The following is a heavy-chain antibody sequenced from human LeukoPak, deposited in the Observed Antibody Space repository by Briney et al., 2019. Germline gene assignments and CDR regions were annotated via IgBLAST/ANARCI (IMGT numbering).Heavy chain of an antibody. D-gene: IGHD3-22*01. CDR3: ARVLRDYDSRAYDAFDI. CDR1: GFTFDDYA. Sequence: PGGSLRLSCAASGFTFDDYAMHWVRHVPGKGLVWVSGITWNSGSRDYADSVKGRFTISRDNSKNTLYLQMNSLRAEDTAVYYCARVLRDYDSRAYDAFDIWGQGTMVTVSS. CDR2: ITWNSGSR. V-gene: IGHV3-9*01. J-gene: IGHJ3*02.